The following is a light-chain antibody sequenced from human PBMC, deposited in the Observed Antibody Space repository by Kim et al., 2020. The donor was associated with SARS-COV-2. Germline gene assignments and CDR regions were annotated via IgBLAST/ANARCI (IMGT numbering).Light chain of an antibody. V-gene: IGKV3-20*01. CDR3: HQYGTSPLYT. CDR2: GAS. CDR1: QSISHSY. Sequence: PGNRATLTCRAGQSISHSYLAWYQQKPGQAPRLLICGASNRATGIPDRFSGSGSGTDFTLTISRLEPEDFAVYYCHQYGTSPLYTFGQGTKLEI. J-gene: IGKJ2*01.